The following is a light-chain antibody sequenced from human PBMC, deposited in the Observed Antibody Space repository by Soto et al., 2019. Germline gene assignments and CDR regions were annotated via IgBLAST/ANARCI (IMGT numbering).Light chain of an antibody. CDR3: QQLNSYPIT. Sequence: DIQLIQSPSFLSASVGDRVTITCRASQGISSYLAWYQQKPGKAPKLLIYAASTLQSGVPSRFSGSGSGTEFTLTISSLQPEDFATYYCQQLNSYPITFGQGTRLEMK. CDR1: QGISSY. V-gene: IGKV1-9*01. J-gene: IGKJ5*01. CDR2: AAS.